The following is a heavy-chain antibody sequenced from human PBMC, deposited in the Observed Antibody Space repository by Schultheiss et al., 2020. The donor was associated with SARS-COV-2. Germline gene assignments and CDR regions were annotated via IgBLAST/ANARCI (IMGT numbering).Heavy chain of an antibody. V-gene: IGHV4-34*01. D-gene: IGHD4-17*01. J-gene: IGHJ4*02. Sequence: SETLSLTCAVYGGSFSGYYWSWIRQPPGKGLEWIGSIYYSGSTYYNPSLKSRVTISVDTSKNQFSLKLSSVTAADTAVYYCARGQTTVTTYLDYWGQGTLVTVS. CDR3: ARGQTTVTTYLDY. CDR2: IYYSGST. CDR1: GGSFSGYY.